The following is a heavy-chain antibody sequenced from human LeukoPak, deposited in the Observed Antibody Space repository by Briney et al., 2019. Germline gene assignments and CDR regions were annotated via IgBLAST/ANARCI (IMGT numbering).Heavy chain of an antibody. CDR2: IYTSGST. V-gene: IGHV4-61*02. CDR1: GGSISSGSYY. CDR3: AREDSSGWQLYNWFDP. D-gene: IGHD6-19*01. Sequence: KPSQTLSLTCTVSGGSISSGSYYWSWIRQPAGKGLEWIGRIYTSGSTNYNPSLKSRVTISVDTSKNQFSLKRSSVTAADTAVYYCAREDSSGWQLYNWFDPWGQGTLVTVSS. J-gene: IGHJ5*02.